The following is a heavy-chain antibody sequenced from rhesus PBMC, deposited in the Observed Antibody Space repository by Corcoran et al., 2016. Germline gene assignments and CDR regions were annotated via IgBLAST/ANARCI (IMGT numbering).Heavy chain of an antibody. V-gene: IGHV4-169*01. Sequence: QLQLQESGPGLVKPSETLSLTCAVSGGSISSSYWSWLRQAPGTGLEWIGYIYGSGSSTNYNPSLKSRVTLSVDTSKNQLSLKLSSVTAADTAVYYCARKGCSGIYCYDYWGQGVLVTVSS. D-gene: IGHD2-27*01. CDR2: IYGSGSST. CDR3: ARKGCSGIYCYDY. CDR1: GGSISSSY. J-gene: IGHJ4*01.